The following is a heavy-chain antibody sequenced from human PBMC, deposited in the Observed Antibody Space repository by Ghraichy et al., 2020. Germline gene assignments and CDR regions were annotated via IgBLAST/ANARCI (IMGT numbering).Heavy chain of an antibody. Sequence: SETLKRKGTVSGGYISSGGYYWSWIRQHPGKGLEWIGYIYYSGSTFYSPSLKSRITISVHTSKNQFSLNVRSVTAADTAVYYCARTAIPYFFGMDVWGQGTTVTVSS. D-gene: IGHD2/OR15-2a*01. V-gene: IGHV4-31*02. CDR1: GGYISSGGYY. CDR3: ARTAIPYFFGMDV. J-gene: IGHJ6*02. CDR2: IYYSGST.